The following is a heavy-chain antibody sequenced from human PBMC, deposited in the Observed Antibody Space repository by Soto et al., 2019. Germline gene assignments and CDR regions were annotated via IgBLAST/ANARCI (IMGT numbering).Heavy chain of an antibody. Sequence: SETLSLTCAVYGGSFNDYYWSWIRQPPGKGLEWIGEINHTGHTNYNPSLKSRVTISVDTSKNQFSLKLSSVTAADTAVYYCARSGHLFDYWGQGILVTVSS. CDR2: INHTGHT. CDR3: ARSGHLFDY. CDR1: GGSFNDYY. D-gene: IGHD3-10*01. J-gene: IGHJ4*02. V-gene: IGHV4-34*01.